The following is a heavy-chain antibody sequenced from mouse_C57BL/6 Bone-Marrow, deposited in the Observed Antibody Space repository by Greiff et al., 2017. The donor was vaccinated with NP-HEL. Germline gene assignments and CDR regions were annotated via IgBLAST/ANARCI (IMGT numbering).Heavy chain of an antibody. Sequence: VQLQQPGAELVNPGESGKVGCKVFGCTVTRYCSPVVKQMRPPCLSFIFLIHPKGGGTNYNEKFKSKATLTVDKSSSTAYMQLSSLTYEDTGVYYCARRDGSSDLGYWGQGTTLTVSS. CDR3: ARRDGSSDLGY. CDR2: IHPKGGGT. CDR1: GCTVTRYC. V-gene: IGHV1-64*01. J-gene: IGHJ2*01. D-gene: IGHD1-1*01.